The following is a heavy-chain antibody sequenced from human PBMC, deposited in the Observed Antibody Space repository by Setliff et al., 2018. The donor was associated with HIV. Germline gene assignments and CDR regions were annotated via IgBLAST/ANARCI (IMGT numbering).Heavy chain of an antibody. CDR1: GYTFTTYH. CDR3: TRNLYYYASGIHFGVY. CDR2: INPKNRST. J-gene: IGHJ4*02. Sequence: ASLKVSCKASGYTFTTYHMHWLRQAPGQGLEWMGIINPKNRSTTYAQRFQDRVTMTSDTSTNTFYMELSSLKSEDTAVYYCTRNLYYYASGIHFGVYWGQGTPVTVSS. D-gene: IGHD3-10*01. V-gene: IGHV1-46*01.